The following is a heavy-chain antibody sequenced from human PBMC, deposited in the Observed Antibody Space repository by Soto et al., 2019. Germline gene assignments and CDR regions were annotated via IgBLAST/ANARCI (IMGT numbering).Heavy chain of an antibody. CDR3: ARGRYFDY. CDR2: IYSGGST. V-gene: IGHV3-53*01. CDR1: GFTVGSNY. Sequence: PWGSLRLSCAASGFTVGSNYMTWVRQAPGKGLEWVSVIYSGGSTYYADSVKGRFTISRDNSRNTLYLQMNSLRAEDTAVYYCARGRYFDYWGQGSLVTVSS. J-gene: IGHJ4*02. D-gene: IGHD1-20*01.